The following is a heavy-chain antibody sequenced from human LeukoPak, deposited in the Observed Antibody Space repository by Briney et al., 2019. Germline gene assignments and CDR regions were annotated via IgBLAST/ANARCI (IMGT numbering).Heavy chain of an antibody. CDR1: GYTFTDYY. J-gene: IGHJ6*02. D-gene: IGHD3-9*01. Sequence: ASVKVSCKASGYTFTDYYIHWVRQAPGQGLEWMGWINPKSGGTKYTQKFQGRVTMTRDTAVSTADMELSRLRPDDTALYYCARVRYYDRLTGYYFHAMDVWGQGTTVTVSS. CDR3: ARVRYYDRLTGYYFHAMDV. CDR2: INPKSGGT. V-gene: IGHV1-2*02.